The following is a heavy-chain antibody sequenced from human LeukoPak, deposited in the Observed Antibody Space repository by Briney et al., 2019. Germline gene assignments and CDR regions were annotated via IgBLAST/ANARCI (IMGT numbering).Heavy chain of an antibody. D-gene: IGHD3-10*01. Sequence: SVKVSCKASGFTFTSSATQWVRQARGQRLEWIGWIVVGSGNTNYAQKFQERVTITRDMSTSTAYMELSSLRSGDTAVYYCAAMRFGELKQDYWGQGTLVTVSS. CDR2: IVVGSGNT. CDR1: GFTFTSSA. J-gene: IGHJ4*02. V-gene: IGHV1-58*02. CDR3: AAMRFGELKQDY.